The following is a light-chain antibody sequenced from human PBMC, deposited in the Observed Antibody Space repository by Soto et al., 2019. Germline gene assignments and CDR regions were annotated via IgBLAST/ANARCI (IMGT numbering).Light chain of an antibody. CDR3: QQYKTYTT. CDR2: DAS. J-gene: IGKJ2*01. Sequence: DIQMTQSPSTLSASVGDRVTITCRASQSISTWLVWYQQKPGKAPKVLIYDASSLQSGVPSRFSGHGSGTDFTLTTSSLQPDDSAIYYCQQYKTYTTFGQGTKLEIK. CDR1: QSISTW. V-gene: IGKV1-5*01.